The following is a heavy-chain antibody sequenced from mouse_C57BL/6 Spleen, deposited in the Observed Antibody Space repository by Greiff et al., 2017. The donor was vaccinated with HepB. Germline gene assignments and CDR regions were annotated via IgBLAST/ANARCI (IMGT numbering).Heavy chain of an antibody. D-gene: IGHD1-1*01. CDR1: GYAFTNYL. Sequence: VQLQQSGAELVRPGTSVKVSCKASGYAFTNYLIEWVEQRPGQGLEWIGVINPGSGGTNYNEKFKGKATLTADKSSSTADMQLSSLTSDDSAVYFCAREDYGSSFCYWGQGTTLTVSS. J-gene: IGHJ2*01. CDR3: AREDYGSSFCY. V-gene: IGHV1-54*01. CDR2: INPGSGGT.